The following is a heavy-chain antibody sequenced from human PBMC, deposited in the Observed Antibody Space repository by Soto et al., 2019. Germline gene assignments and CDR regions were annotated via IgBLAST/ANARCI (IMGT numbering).Heavy chain of an antibody. CDR2: IYSRGDT. J-gene: IGHJ6*02. CDR3: AGIGEDVYYGMDV. CDR1: GGSMRSYY. D-gene: IGHD2-21*01. Sequence: PSETLSLTCSVSGGSMRSYYWNWLRQPAGKGLEWIGRIYSRGDTNYNPSVKSRVTISVDTSKNEFSLRLNSVTAADTAVYYCAGIGEDVYYGMDVWGQGTTVTVSS. V-gene: IGHV4-4*07.